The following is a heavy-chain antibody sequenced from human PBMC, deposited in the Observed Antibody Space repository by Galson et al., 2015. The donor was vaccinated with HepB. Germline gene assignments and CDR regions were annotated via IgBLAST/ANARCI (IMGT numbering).Heavy chain of an antibody. CDR2: IIPILGIA. Sequence: SVKVSCKASGGTFSSYTISWVRQAPGQGLEWMGRIIPILGIANYAQKFQGRVTITAEKSTSTAYMELSSLESEDTAVYYCASGPIVGAPPPGYWGQGTLVTVSS. CDR3: ASGPIVGAPPPGY. CDR1: GGTFSSYT. J-gene: IGHJ4*02. D-gene: IGHD1-26*01. V-gene: IGHV1-69*02.